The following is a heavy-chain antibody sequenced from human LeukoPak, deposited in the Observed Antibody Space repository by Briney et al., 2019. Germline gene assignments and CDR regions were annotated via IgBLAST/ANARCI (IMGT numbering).Heavy chain of an antibody. V-gene: IGHV4-59*01. Sequence: SETLSLTCTVSGGSISSYYWSWIRQPPGKGLEWIGYIYYSGSTNYNPSLKSRVTISVDTSKNQFSLKLSSVTAADTAVYYCARGLYDYVWGSYRYTDDYWGQGTLVTVSS. CDR3: ARGLYDYVWGSYRYTDDY. D-gene: IGHD3-16*02. CDR1: GGSISSYY. J-gene: IGHJ4*02. CDR2: IYYSGST.